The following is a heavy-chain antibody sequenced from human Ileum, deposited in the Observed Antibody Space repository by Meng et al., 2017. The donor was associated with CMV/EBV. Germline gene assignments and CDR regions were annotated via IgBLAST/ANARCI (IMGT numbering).Heavy chain of an antibody. Sequence: GESLKISCAASGFTFSSYAMSWVRQAPGKGLEWVSAISGSGGSTYYADSVKGRFTISRDNSKNTLYLQMNSLRAEDTAVYYCAKDLLDFYAMDVWGQGTTVTVSS. V-gene: IGHV3-23*01. CDR1: GFTFSSYA. CDR3: AKDLLDFYAMDV. J-gene: IGHJ6*02. CDR2: ISGSGGST.